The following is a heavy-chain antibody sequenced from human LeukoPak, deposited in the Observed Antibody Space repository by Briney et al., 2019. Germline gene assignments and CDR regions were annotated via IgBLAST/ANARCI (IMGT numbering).Heavy chain of an antibody. V-gene: IGHV4-34*01. Sequence: SETLSLTCAVYGGSFSGYYWSWIRQPPGKGLEWIGEINHSGSTNYNPSLKSRVTISVDTSKNQFSLKLSSVTAADTAVYYCARGPPQYYYGSGSPGDYWGQGTLVTVSS. CDR1: GGSFSGYY. CDR2: INHSGST. CDR3: ARGPPQYYYGSGSPGDY. D-gene: IGHD3-10*01. J-gene: IGHJ4*02.